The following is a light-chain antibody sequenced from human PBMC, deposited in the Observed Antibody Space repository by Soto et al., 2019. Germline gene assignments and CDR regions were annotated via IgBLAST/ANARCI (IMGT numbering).Light chain of an antibody. CDR1: QGISSW. V-gene: IGKV1-12*01. CDR3: QQANSFPFT. CDR2: GAS. J-gene: IGKJ4*01. Sequence: DIQMTQSPSSVSASVGDRITITCRASQGISSWLVWYQQKPGKAPKLLIYGASSLQSGVPSRFSGSGSGTDFTLTISSLQPEDCATYYCQQANSFPFTFGGGTKLEIK.